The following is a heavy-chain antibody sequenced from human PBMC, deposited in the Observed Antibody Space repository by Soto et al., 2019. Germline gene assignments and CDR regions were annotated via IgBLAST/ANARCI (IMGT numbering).Heavy chain of an antibody. Sequence: SETLSLTCAVSGGSISSGGYSWSWIRQPPGKGLEWIGYIYHSGSTYYNPSLKSRVTISVDRSKNQFSLKLSSVTAADTAVYYCARAYNWNDELYYFDYWGQGTLVTVSS. D-gene: IGHD1-20*01. CDR3: ARAYNWNDELYYFDY. V-gene: IGHV4-30-2*01. CDR2: IYHSGST. CDR1: GGSISSGGYS. J-gene: IGHJ4*02.